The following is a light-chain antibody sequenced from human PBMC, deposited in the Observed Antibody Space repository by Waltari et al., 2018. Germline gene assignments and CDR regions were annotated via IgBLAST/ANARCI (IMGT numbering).Light chain of an antibody. V-gene: IGKV3-20*01. Sequence: LILTQSPATLSLSPGERATLSCRASQSVSSSLAWYQVEPGQAPRLLIYGASNRATGIPDRFSGSGSGTEVTLTISSLEPEDFALYYCQKYNRSPWTFGQGTKVEI. CDR2: GAS. CDR1: QSVSSS. J-gene: IGKJ1*01. CDR3: QKYNRSPWT.